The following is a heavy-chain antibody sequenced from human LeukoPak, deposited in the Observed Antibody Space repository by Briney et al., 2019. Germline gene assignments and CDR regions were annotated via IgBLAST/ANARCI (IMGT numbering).Heavy chain of an antibody. CDR3: ARDTYYDTTRGGGIYYFDY. CDR2: IKQDGSEK. D-gene: IGHD3-22*01. Sequence: PGGSLRLSCAASGFTFSSYWMSWVRQAPGKGLEWVANIKQDGSEKYYVDSVKGRFTISRDNAKNSLYLQMNSLRAVDTAVYYCARDTYYDTTRGGGIYYFDYWGQGTLVTVSS. V-gene: IGHV3-7*01. J-gene: IGHJ4*02. CDR1: GFTFSSYW.